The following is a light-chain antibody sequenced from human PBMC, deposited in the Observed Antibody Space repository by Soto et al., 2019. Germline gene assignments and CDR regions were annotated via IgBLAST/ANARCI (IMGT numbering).Light chain of an antibody. J-gene: IGLJ1*01. Sequence: QSALTQPPSASGSPGQSVTFSCTGTSSDIGDYNFVSWYQQHPDKAPKFMIYEVTNRPSGVSNRFSGSKSGNTASLTISGLQAEDEADYYCSSFTSSHTYVFGTGTKLTVL. V-gene: IGLV2-14*01. CDR1: SSDIGDYNF. CDR2: EVT. CDR3: SSFTSSHTYV.